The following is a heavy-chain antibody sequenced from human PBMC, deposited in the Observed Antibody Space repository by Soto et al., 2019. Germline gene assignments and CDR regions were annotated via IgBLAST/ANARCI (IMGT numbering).Heavy chain of an antibody. CDR3: GRDAIDSCFDC. J-gene: IGHJ4*02. CDR1: GFMFSKYG. Sequence: QVLLVEAGGGVVQPGMSLRLSCVASGFMFSKYGIHWVRQAPGKGLEWVGFISYDGSSQYYSDSVKRRLTISRDNSKNAVSLQMNSLRVEDTAVYYWGRDAIDSCFDCWCQGTLVSVSS. V-gene: IGHV3-33*01. CDR2: ISYDGSSQ.